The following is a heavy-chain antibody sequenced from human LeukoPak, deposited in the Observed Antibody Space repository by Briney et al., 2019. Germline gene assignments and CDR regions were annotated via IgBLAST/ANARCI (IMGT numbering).Heavy chain of an antibody. CDR2: ISISGVST. J-gene: IGHJ4*02. Sequence: PGGSLRLSCTASGFTLTNNAMTWVRQAPGRGLEWVSGISISGVSTYYAESVKGRFTISRDTSKNTLYLQMNSLRAEDTALYYCARDTYGDGFNYWGKGTLVTVSP. CDR1: GFTLTNNA. CDR3: ARDTYGDGFNY. V-gene: IGHV3-23*01. D-gene: IGHD4-17*01.